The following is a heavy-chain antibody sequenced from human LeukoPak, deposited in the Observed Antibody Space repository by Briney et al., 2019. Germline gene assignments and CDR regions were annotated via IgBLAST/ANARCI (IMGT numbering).Heavy chain of an antibody. CDR1: GFTFSSSW. D-gene: IGHD6-13*01. J-gene: IGHJ4*02. CDR2: IKKDGSET. CDR3: ARGRYSSTTYYFDS. Sequence: GGSLRLSCAASGFTFSSSWMSWVRQAPGKGLEWVANIKKDGSETYYVDSVKGRFTISGDNAKNSLYLQMNSLRAEDTAIYYCARGRYSSTTYYFDSWGQGTLVTVSS. V-gene: IGHV3-7*03.